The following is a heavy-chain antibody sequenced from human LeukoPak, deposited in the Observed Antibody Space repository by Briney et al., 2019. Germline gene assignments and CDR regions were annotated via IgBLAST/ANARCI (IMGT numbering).Heavy chain of an antibody. CDR1: GGSISSYY. Sequence: SETLSLTCTVSGGSISSYYWSWIRQPPGKGLEWIGYIYYSGSTNYNPSLKSRVTISVDTSKNQFSLKLSSVTAADTAVYYCSRADIVIVPDAIGGIFWFDPWGQGTLVTVSS. J-gene: IGHJ5*02. V-gene: IGHV4-59*01. CDR2: IYYSGST. CDR3: SRADIVIVPDAIGGIFWFDP. D-gene: IGHD2-2*01.